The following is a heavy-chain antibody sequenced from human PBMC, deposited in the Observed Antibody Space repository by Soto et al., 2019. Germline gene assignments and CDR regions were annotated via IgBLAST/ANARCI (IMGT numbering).Heavy chain of an antibody. CDR3: ARRENTAGLKNWYFDL. V-gene: IGHV5-51*01. Sequence: GESLKISCKGSGYSFTSYWIGWVRQMPGKGLEWMGIIYPGDSDTRYSPSFQGQVTISADKSISTAYLQWSSLKASDTAMYYCARRENTAGLKNWYFDLWGRGTLVTVSS. CDR1: GYSFTSYW. CDR2: IYPGDSDT. J-gene: IGHJ2*01. D-gene: IGHD6-19*01.